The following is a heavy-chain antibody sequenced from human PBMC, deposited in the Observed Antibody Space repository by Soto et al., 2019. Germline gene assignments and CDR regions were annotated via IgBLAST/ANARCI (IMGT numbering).Heavy chain of an antibody. CDR2: IGTAGDT. V-gene: IGHV3-13*01. J-gene: IGHJ4*02. CDR3: AREGGISGAFDY. Sequence: VQLVESGGGVVQPGGSLRLSCAASGFTFSSYDMHWVRQATGKGLEWVSAIGTAGDTYYPGDVKGRFTISRENAKNSLFLQMNSLRAGDTAVYYWAREGGISGAFDYWGQGTMVTVSS. D-gene: IGHD6-19*01. CDR1: GFTFSSYD.